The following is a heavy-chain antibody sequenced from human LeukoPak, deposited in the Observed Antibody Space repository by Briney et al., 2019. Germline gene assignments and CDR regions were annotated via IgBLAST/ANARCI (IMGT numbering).Heavy chain of an antibody. CDR1: GFTLSNYG. V-gene: IGHV3-21*01. CDR3: ARDSGGSWYRTLDY. D-gene: IGHD6-13*01. J-gene: IGHJ4*02. CDR2: ISSSSSYI. Sequence: PGGSLRLSCAASGFTLSNYGIHWVRQAPGKGLEWVSSISSSSSYIYYADSVKGRFTISRDNAKNSLYLQMNSLRAEDTAVYYCARDSGGSWYRTLDYWGQGTLVTVSS.